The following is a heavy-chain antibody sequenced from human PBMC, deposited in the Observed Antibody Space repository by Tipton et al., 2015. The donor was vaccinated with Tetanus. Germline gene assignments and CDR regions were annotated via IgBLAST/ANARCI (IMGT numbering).Heavy chain of an antibody. CDR1: GFTFSSYS. D-gene: IGHD2-2*01. CDR2: ISSSSSYI. J-gene: IGHJ5*02. CDR3: ARAGQRSTSWHYWFDP. Sequence: GSLRLSCAASGFTFSSYSMNWVRQAPGKGLEWVSSISSSSSYIYYADSVKGRFTISRDNAKNSLYLQMNSLRAEDTAVYYCARAGQRSTSWHYWFDPWGQGTLVTVSS. V-gene: IGHV3-21*01.